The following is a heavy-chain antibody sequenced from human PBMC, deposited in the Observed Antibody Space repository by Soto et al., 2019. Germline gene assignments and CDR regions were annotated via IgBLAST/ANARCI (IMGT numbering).Heavy chain of an antibody. CDR2: INSDGNST. V-gene: IGHV3-74*01. Sequence: EVQLVESGGGLVQPGGSLRLSCAASGFTFSPFWMHWVRQVPGKGPVWVSRINSDGNSTSYADSVKGRFTISRDNAKNTLYLQMNSLRAEDTAVYYCAIGSNHWDYGGQGTLLTVSS. D-gene: IGHD4-4*01. CDR1: GFTFSPFW. CDR3: AIGSNHWDY. J-gene: IGHJ4*02.